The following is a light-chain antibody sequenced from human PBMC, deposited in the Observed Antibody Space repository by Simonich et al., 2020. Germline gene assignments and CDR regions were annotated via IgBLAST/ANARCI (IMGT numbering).Light chain of an antibody. J-gene: IGLJ3*02. CDR1: SSTVGGYNY. CDR2: VVS. Sequence: QSALTQPASVSGSPGQSITISCTVTSSTVGGYNYVSWYQQHPGKAPKLMIDVVSKRPSGVSNRFSGSKSGNTASLTISGLQAEDEADYYCSSYTSSSTLVFGGGTKLTVL. CDR3: SSYTSSSTLV. V-gene: IGLV2-14*01.